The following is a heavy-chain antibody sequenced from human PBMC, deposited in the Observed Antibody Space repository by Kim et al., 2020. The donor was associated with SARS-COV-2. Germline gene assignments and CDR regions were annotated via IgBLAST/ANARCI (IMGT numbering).Heavy chain of an antibody. J-gene: IGHJ4*02. D-gene: IGHD4-17*01. V-gene: IGHV1-3*01. Sequence: ASVKVSCKASGYTFTNYGMHWVRQAPGQRLEWMGWINVGNGQTKYSQKFQDRVTISRDTSATTAYMDLSRLRSEDTAVYFCARDSSYDYGDYIDYWGQGTLVTLSS. CDR3: ARDSSYDYGDYIDY. CDR1: GYTFTNYG. CDR2: INVGNGQT.